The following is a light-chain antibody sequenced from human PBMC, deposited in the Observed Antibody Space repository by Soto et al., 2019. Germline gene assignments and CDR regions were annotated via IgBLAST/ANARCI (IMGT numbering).Light chain of an antibody. CDR1: ESLRSTS. Sequence: ELVLTQSPRTLSLAPGERATLSCRASESLRSTSLAWYQQKPGQAPRLLISGASTRAADVPDRFSGSGSGTDFTLTIGRLEPEDLAVYYCQQYDSSPRTFGQGTKVEIK. J-gene: IGKJ1*01. CDR3: QQYDSSPRT. CDR2: GAS. V-gene: IGKV3-20*01.